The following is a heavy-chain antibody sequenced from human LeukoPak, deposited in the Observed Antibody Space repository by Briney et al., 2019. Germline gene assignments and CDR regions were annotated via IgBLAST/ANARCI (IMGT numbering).Heavy chain of an antibody. CDR2: ISGSGGST. V-gene: IGHV3-23*01. CDR3: AKGATRRWLQPSFDY. D-gene: IGHD5-24*01. J-gene: IGHJ4*02. Sequence: GSLRLSCAASGFTFSSYAMSWVRRAPGKGLEWVSAISGSGGSTYYADSVKGRFTISRDNSKNTLYLQMNSLRAEDTAVYYCAKGATRRWLQPSFDYWGQGTLVTVSS. CDR1: GFTFSSYA.